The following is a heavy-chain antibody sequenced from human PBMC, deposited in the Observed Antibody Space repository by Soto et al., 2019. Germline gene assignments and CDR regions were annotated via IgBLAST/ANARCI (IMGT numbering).Heavy chain of an antibody. CDR1: GGSISNSDYF. CDR3: ASQLESTTYFDY. Sequence: NPSETLSLTCTVSGGSISNSDYFWARMRQPPGKGLEWVGTISHTGSPRYNPSLKSRVTISVDTSKNQFSLRLPSVTAADTAVFYCASQLESTTYFDYWGRGTLVTVSS. V-gene: IGHV4-39*01. D-gene: IGHD1-1*01. J-gene: IGHJ4*02. CDR2: ISHTGSP.